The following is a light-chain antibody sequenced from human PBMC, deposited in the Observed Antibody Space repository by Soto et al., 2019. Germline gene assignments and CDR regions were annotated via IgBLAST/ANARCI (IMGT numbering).Light chain of an antibody. J-gene: IGKJ5*01. CDR3: QQYYTYAT. V-gene: IGKV1-5*01. Sequence: DSQLTQSPSTLSAAVVDSVTITCRASQKIRNLLAWYQQKPGRAPKPLIFDASTLRTGVPSRFSGSGSGSEFNFTITGLQPDDFATYFCQQYYTYATFGQGTRLAIK. CDR2: DAS. CDR1: QKIRNL.